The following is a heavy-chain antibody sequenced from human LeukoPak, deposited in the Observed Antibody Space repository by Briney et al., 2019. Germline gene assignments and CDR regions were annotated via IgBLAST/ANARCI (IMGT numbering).Heavy chain of an antibody. CDR2: IYYSGST. CDR3: ARSRWSDF. D-gene: IGHD2-15*01. V-gene: IGHV4-39*01. CDR1: GGSISSSTYY. Sequence: SETLSLTCTVSGGSISSSTYYWGWIRQPPGKGLEWIGSIYYSGSTYYNPSLKSRVTISVDTSKNQFSLKLSSVTAADTAVYYCARSRWSDFWGQGTLVTVSS. J-gene: IGHJ4*02.